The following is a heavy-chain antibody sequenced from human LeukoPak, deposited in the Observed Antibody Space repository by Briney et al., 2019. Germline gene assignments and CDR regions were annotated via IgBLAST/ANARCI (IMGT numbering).Heavy chain of an antibody. CDR1: GGSISSYY. CDR2: IYYSGST. D-gene: IGHD6-19*01. Sequence: PSETLSLTCTVSGGSISSYYWSWIRQPPGKGLEWIRYIYYSGSTNYNPSLKSRVTISVDTSKNQFSLKLSSVTAADTAGYYRARVSGSSGWYLMLGFAYWGRGTLVTVSS. J-gene: IGHJ4*02. V-gene: IGHV4-59*01. CDR3: ARVSGSSGWYLMLGFAY.